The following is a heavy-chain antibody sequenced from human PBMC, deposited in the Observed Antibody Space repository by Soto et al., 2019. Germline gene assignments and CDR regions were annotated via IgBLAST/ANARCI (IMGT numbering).Heavy chain of an antibody. CDR3: ARTAGGRVRGALDI. Sequence: QVQLEESGGGVVQPGTSLRLSCVASGFTFSSYGMHWVRQAPGKGLEWVAVIPNTENKKYYADSVKGRFTISRDNSQNTLFLQMDSLMSADTAVYYCARTAGGRVRGALDIWGQGTMVTVS. CDR2: IPNTENKK. J-gene: IGHJ3*02. D-gene: IGHD6-13*01. CDR1: GFTFSSYG. V-gene: IGHV3-30-3*01.